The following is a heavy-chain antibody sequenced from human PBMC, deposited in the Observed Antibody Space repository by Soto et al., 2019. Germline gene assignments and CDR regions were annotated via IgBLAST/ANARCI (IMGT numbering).Heavy chain of an antibody. CDR2: ISYDGSDK. V-gene: IGHV3-30-3*01. CDR3: ARFKGGDYYGMDV. J-gene: IGHJ6*02. Sequence: GGSLRISCAASGFTFSSYAMHWVRQAPGKGLEWVAVISYDGSDKYYADSVKGRFTISRDNSKNTLYLQMNSLRAEDTAVYYCARFKGGDYYGMDVWGQGTTVTVSS. D-gene: IGHD3-16*01. CDR1: GFTFSSYA.